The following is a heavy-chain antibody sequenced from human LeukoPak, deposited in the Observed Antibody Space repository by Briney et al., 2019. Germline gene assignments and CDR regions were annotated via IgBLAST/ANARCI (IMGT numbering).Heavy chain of an antibody. CDR2: ISGSGSNI. D-gene: IGHD6-13*01. Sequence: PGGSLRLSCAASGFSFSDYYMSWIRQAPGRGLEWVSFISGSGSNIYYADSVKGRFIISRDNAKNSLDLQMSSLRAEDTAVYYCARGDYSTSWYVRHWGQGTLVTVSS. CDR1: GFSFSDYY. CDR3: ARGDYSTSWYVRH. V-gene: IGHV3-11*01. J-gene: IGHJ1*01.